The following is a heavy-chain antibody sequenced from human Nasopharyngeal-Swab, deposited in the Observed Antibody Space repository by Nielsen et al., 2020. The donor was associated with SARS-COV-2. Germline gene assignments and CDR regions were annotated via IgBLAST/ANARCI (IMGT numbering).Heavy chain of an antibody. D-gene: IGHD2/OR15-2a*01. CDR2: IYYSGST. V-gene: IGHV4-59*01. J-gene: IGHJ5*02. Sequence: WIRQPPGKGLEWIGYIYYSGSTNYNPSLKSRVTISVDTSKNQFSLKLSSVTAADTAVYYCARVWQDFYNWFDPGAREPWSPSPQ. CDR3: ARVWQDFYNWFDP.